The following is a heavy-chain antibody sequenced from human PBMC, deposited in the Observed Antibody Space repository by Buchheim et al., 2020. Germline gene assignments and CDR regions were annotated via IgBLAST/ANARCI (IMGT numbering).Heavy chain of an antibody. J-gene: IGHJ4*02. CDR3: ARGQQFSSSWGRGY. CDR2: IWYDGSNK. V-gene: IGHV3-33*01. CDR1: GFTFSSYG. Sequence: QVQLVESGGGVVQPGRSLRLSCAASGFTFSSYGMHWVRQAPGKGLEWVAVIWYDGSNKYYAGSVKGRFTISRDNSKNTLYLQMNSLRAEDTAVYYCARGQQFSSSWGRGYWGQGTL. D-gene: IGHD6-6*01.